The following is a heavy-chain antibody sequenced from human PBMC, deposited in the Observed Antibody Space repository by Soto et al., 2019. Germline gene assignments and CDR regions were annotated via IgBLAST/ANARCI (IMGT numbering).Heavy chain of an antibody. CDR2: IYYSGST. CDR3: ARVGGGYCSSTSCYRWFDP. Sequence: SETLCLTCTVSGGSISSYYWSWIRQPPGKGLEWIGYIYYSGSTNYNPSLKSRVTISVDTSKNQFSLKLSSVTAADTAVYYCARVGGGYCSSTSCYRWFDPWGQGTLVTVSS. D-gene: IGHD2-2*01. V-gene: IGHV4-59*01. J-gene: IGHJ5*02. CDR1: GGSISSYY.